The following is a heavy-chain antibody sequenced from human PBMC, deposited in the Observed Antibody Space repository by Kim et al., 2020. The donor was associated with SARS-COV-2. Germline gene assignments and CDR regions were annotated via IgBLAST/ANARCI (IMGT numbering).Heavy chain of an antibody. D-gene: IGHD3-10*01. J-gene: IGHJ4*02. CDR2: ISGSGGST. Sequence: GGSLRLSCAASGFTFSSYAMSWVRQAPGKGLEWVSAISGSGGSTYYADSVKGRLTISRDNSKNTLYLQMNSLRAEDTAVYYCAKAGAPIIMVRAAYYFDYWGQGTLVTVSS. CDR3: AKAGAPIIMVRAAYYFDY. CDR1: GFTFSSYA. V-gene: IGHV3-23*01.